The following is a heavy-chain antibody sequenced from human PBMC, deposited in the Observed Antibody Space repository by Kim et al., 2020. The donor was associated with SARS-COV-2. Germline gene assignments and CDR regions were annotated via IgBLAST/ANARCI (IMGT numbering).Heavy chain of an antibody. CDR1: GFTFSSYA. CDR3: SRTSSGYCSGYYDY. V-gene: IGHV3-30-3*01. J-gene: IGHJ4*01. CDR2: ISYDGSNK. D-gene: IGHD6-25*01. Sequence: GGSLRLSCAASGFTFSSYAMHWVRQAPGKGLEWVAGISYDGSNKNYEDSAQGRFTISRENSKTTLNLQLHRQRAEDKAAYYCSRTSSGYCSGYYDYWG.